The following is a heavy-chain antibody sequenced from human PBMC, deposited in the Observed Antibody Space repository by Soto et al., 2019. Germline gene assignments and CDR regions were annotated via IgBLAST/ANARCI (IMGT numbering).Heavy chain of an antibody. D-gene: IGHD1-1*01. CDR1: GYTFTSYG. Sequence: QVHLGQSGAAVKKPGASVKVSCKASGYTFTSYGITWVRQAPGQGLEWMGWISAHNGNTDYAQKLQGRVIVTRDTSTSTAYMELRSLISDDTAVYYCARGRYGDYWGHGALVTVSS. V-gene: IGHV1-18*01. CDR3: ARGRYGDY. CDR2: ISAHNGNT. J-gene: IGHJ4*01.